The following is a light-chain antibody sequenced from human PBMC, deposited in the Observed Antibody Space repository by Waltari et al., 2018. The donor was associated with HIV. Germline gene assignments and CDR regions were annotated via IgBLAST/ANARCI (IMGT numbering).Light chain of an antibody. V-gene: IGLV1-44*01. CDR2: SND. CDR3: SAWDDNLNAL. Sequence: QSVLIQPPSASGTPGQRVTISCSGRRSNIGSNSVNWYQQFPGTAPKLLIYSNDRRPSGVTDRFSGSKSGTSASLVINGLQPEDEADYYCSAWDDNLNALFGGGTKLTVL. J-gene: IGLJ2*01. CDR1: RSNIGSNS.